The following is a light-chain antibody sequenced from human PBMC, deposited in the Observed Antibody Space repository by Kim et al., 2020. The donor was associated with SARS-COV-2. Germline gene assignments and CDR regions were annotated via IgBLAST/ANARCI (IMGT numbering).Light chain of an antibody. CDR2: CNS. Sequence: VHITDTGSMSNIGTGYNLHWYKQLPGTAPKLLIYCNSNRPSGVPDRFSGSKSGTSASLAITGLQAEDEADYYCQSYDSSLSGWEVFGGGTQLTVL. V-gene: IGLV1-40*01. J-gene: IGLJ3*02. CDR3: QSYDSSLSGWEV. CDR1: MSNIGTGYN.